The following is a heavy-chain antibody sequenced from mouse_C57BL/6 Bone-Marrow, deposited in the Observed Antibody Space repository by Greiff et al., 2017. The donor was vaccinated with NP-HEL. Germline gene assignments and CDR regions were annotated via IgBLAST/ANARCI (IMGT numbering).Heavy chain of an antibody. Sequence: EVQLVESGGGLVQPGGSLKLSCAASGFTFSDYYMYWVRQTPEKRLEWVAYISNGGGSTYYPDTVKGRFTISRDNAKNTLYLQMSRLKSEDTAMYYCARPGGYYWFAYWGQGTLVTVSA. CDR1: GFTFSDYY. CDR2: ISNGGGST. CDR3: ARPGGYYWFAY. D-gene: IGHD2-3*01. V-gene: IGHV5-12*01. J-gene: IGHJ3*01.